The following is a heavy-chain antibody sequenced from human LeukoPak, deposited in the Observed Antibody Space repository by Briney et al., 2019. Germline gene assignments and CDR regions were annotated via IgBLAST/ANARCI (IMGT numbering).Heavy chain of an antibody. CDR1: GFNFDDYA. CDR2: ITWTGGGI. V-gene: IGHV3-9*03. Sequence: QPGGSLRLSCAASGFNFDDYAMHWGRQAPGKGLEWVSGITWTGGGIEYADAVKGRFTISRDNAKNSLYLEMNSLRAEDMALYYCARLVQALSLWFGELGTFDIWGQGTMVTVSS. CDR3: ARLVQALSLWFGELGTFDI. J-gene: IGHJ3*02. D-gene: IGHD3-10*01.